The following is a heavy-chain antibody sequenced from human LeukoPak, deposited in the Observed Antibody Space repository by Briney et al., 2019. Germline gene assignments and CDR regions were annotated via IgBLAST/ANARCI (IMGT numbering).Heavy chain of an antibody. J-gene: IGHJ4*02. Sequence: PGGSLRLSCAASGFTFSSYSMNWVRQAPGKGLEWVSSISSSSSYIYYADSVKGRFTISRDNAKNSLYLQMNSLRAEDTAVYYCARGGYYGSGTRGYFDYWGQGTLVTVSS. CDR2: ISSSSSYI. V-gene: IGHV3-21*01. CDR3: ARGGYYGSGTRGYFDY. D-gene: IGHD3-10*01. CDR1: GFTFSSYS.